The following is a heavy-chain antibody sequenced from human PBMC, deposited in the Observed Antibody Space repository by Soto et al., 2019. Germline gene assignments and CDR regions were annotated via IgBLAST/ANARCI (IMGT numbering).Heavy chain of an antibody. CDR1: GFSFSNYA. J-gene: IGHJ4*02. CDR3: TRDPYGGSRYYFDS. CDR2: IWYDGSNK. V-gene: IGHV3-33*01. D-gene: IGHD1-26*01. Sequence: GGSLRLSCAASGFSFSNYAMHWVCQAPGKGLEWVAVIWYDGSNKYYADSVKGRFTISKDNSQTTVYLQMNSLRAEDSAVYYCTRDPYGGSRYYFDSWGQGTLVTVSS.